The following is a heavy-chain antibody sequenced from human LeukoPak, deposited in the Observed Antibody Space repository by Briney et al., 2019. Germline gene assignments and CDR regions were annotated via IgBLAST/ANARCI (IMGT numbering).Heavy chain of an antibody. CDR2: IYTSGST. D-gene: IGHD3-3*01. V-gene: IGHV4-61*02. J-gene: IGHJ4*02. CDR3: AREGHYDFWSGYFPNDY. Sequence: SETLSLTCTVSGGSISSGSYYWSWIRQPAGKGLEWIGRIYTSGSTNYNPSLKSRVTISVDTSKNQFSLKLSSVTAADTAVYYCAREGHYDFWSGYFPNDYWGQGTLVTVSS. CDR1: GGSISSGSYY.